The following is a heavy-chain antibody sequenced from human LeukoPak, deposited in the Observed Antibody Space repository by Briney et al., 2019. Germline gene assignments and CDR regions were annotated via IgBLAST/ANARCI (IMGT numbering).Heavy chain of an antibody. CDR3: ARDNDIVVVPAALCGMDV. D-gene: IGHD2-2*01. Sequence: PGGSLRLSCAASGFTFSSYWMSWVRQAPGKGLEWVANIKQDGSEKYYVDSVKGRFTISRDNAKSSLYLQMNSLRAEDTAVYYCARDNDIVVVPAALCGMDVWGQGTTVTVSS. CDR2: IKQDGSEK. J-gene: IGHJ6*02. V-gene: IGHV3-7*01. CDR1: GFTFSSYW.